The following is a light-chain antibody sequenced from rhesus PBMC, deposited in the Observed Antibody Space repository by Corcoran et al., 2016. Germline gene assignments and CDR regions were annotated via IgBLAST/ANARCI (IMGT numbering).Light chain of an antibody. CDR2: KAS. CDR1: QGISSW. Sequence: DIQMTQSPSSLSASVGDKVTITCRASQGISSWLAWYQQKPGKAPKLLIYKASSLQSGVPSRFSGSGSGTDCTLTISSLQSEDFATYYCLQHNSYPYSFGQGTKVEIK. J-gene: IGKJ2*01. CDR3: LQHNSYPYS. V-gene: IGKV1-21*01.